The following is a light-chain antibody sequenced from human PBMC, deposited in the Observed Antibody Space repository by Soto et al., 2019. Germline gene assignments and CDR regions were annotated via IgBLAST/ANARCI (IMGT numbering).Light chain of an antibody. CDR3: QQYYSTLWT. J-gene: IGKJ1*01. V-gene: IGKV4-1*01. CDR1: QSVLYSSNNKNC. CDR2: WAS. Sequence: DIVMTQSPDSLAVSLGERATINCKSSQSVLYSSNNKNCLAWYQQKPGQPPKLLIYWASTRESGVPDRFSGSGSGTDFTLTISGLQAEDVAVYYCQQYYSTLWTFGQGTKVEIK.